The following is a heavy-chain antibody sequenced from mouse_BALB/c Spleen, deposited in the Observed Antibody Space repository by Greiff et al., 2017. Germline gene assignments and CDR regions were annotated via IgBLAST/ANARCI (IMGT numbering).Heavy chain of an antibody. CDR1: GFTFSSFG. CDR3: ARSGYYLYYFDY. D-gene: IGHD2-3*01. CDR2: ISSGSSTI. V-gene: IGHV5-17*02. Sequence: EVKLEESGGGLVQPGGSRKLSCAASGFTFSSFGMHWVRQAPEKGLEWVAYISSGSSTIYYADTVKGRFTISRDNPKNTLFLQMTSLRSEDTAMYYCARSGYYLYYFDYWGQGTTLTVSS. J-gene: IGHJ2*01.